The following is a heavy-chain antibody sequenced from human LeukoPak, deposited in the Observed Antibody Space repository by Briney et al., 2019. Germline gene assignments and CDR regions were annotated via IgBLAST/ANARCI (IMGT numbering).Heavy chain of an antibody. CDR2: INPNSGGT. CDR1: GYTFTGYY. V-gene: IGHV1-2*02. Sequence: GASVDVSCKASGYTFTGYYMHWVRQAPGQGLEWMGWINPNSGGTNYAQKFQGRVTMTRDTSISTAYMELSRLRSDDTAVYYCASGIAAAGTVWFDPSSQGTLVTVSS. CDR3: ASGIAAAGTVWFDP. J-gene: IGHJ5*02. D-gene: IGHD6-13*01.